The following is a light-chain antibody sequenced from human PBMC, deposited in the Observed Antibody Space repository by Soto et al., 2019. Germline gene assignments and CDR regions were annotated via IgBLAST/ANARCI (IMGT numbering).Light chain of an antibody. CDR2: KAS. Sequence: DIQMTQSPSTLSASVGDRFTITCLSSQSISSCLAWYQQKPGKAPKLLIYKASSLESGVPSRFSGSGSGTEFTLTISSLQPDDFATYYCQQSYSPPQITFGQGTRLEIK. J-gene: IGKJ5*01. CDR3: QQSYSPPQIT. CDR1: QSISSC. V-gene: IGKV1-5*03.